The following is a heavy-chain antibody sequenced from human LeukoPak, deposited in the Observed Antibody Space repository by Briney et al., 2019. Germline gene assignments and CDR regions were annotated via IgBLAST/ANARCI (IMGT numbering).Heavy chain of an antibody. CDR3: ARVPLYYDSSALDY. CDR1: GGSFSGYY. D-gene: IGHD3-22*01. J-gene: IGHJ4*02. V-gene: IGHV4-34*01. CDR2: INHSGST. Sequence: SETLSLTCAVYGGSFSGYYWSWIRQPPGKGLEWIGEINHSGSTNYNPSLKSRVTISVDTSKNQFSLKLRSVTAADTAVYYCARVPLYYDSSALDYWGQGTLVTVSS.